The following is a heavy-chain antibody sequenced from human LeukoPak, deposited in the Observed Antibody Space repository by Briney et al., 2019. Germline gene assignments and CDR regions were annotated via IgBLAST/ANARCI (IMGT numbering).Heavy chain of an antibody. CDR1: GDSVSSNSAA. Sequence: SQTLSLTCANSGDSVSSNSAAWNWIRQSPSRGLEWLGRTYYRSKWYNDYTVSVKSRITINADTSKNQFSLQLDSVTPEDTAVYYCARGTSIAAAGTDLDYWGQGSLVTVSS. V-gene: IGHV6-1*01. CDR2: TYYRSKWYN. CDR3: ARGTSIAAAGTDLDY. D-gene: IGHD6-13*01. J-gene: IGHJ4*02.